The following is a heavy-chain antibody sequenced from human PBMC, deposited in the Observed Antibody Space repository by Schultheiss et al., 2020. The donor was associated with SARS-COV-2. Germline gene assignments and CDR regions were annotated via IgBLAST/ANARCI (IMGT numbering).Heavy chain of an antibody. V-gene: IGHV3-23*01. D-gene: IGHD6-13*01. Sequence: GGSLRLSCAASGLTFSSYAMSWVRQAPGKGLEWVSGISWNSGSIGYADSVKGRFTISRDNSKNTLYLQMNSLRAEDTAVYYCARDCKDSRTLYYYYYGMDVWGQGTTVTVSS. J-gene: IGHJ6*02. CDR2: ISWNSGSI. CDR3: ARDCKDSRTLYYYYYGMDV. CDR1: GLTFSSYA.